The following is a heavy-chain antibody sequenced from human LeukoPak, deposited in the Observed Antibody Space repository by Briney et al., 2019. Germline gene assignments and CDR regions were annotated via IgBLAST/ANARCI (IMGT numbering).Heavy chain of an antibody. J-gene: IGHJ4*02. CDR3: VGGIGWQPDY. CDR1: PGITFSDYW. D-gene: IGHD6-19*01. Sequence: GGSLRLSCAASPGITFSDYWMNWVRQVPGKGLEWVAIIRQDGREKLYLDSVKGRFTISRDNAKSSVYLQINSLRAEDTAVYYCVGGIGWQPDYWGQGTLVTVSS. V-gene: IGHV3-7*03. CDR2: IRQDGREK.